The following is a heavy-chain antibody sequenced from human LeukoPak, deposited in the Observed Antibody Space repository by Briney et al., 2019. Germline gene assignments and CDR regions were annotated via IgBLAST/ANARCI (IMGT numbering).Heavy chain of an antibody. CDR2: INPNSGGT. Sequence: ASVKVSCKASGYTFTSYGISWVRQAPGQGLEWMGWINPNSGGTNYAQKFQGRVTMTRDTSISTAYMELSRLRSDDTAVYYCARDSNAYYYDSSGYWHWFDPWGQGTLVTVSS. V-gene: IGHV1-2*02. CDR3: ARDSNAYYYDSSGYWHWFDP. J-gene: IGHJ5*02. CDR1: GYTFTSYG. D-gene: IGHD3-22*01.